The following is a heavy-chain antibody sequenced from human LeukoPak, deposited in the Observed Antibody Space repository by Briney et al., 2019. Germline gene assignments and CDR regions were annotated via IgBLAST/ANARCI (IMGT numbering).Heavy chain of an antibody. CDR3: ARTRYNSGGGDY. Sequence: PGGSLRLSRAVSGFTFSDYGMHWVRQAPGKGLEWVAVIWYDGTNRYYADSVEGRFTISRDNSKNTLYLQMNSLRAEDTAVYYCARTRYNSGGGDYWGQGTPVTVSP. CDR1: GFTFSDYG. V-gene: IGHV3-33*01. CDR2: IWYDGTNR. D-gene: IGHD6-19*01. J-gene: IGHJ4*02.